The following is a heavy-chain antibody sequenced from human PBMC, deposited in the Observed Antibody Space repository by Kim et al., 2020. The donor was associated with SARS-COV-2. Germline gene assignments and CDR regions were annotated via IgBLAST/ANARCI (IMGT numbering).Heavy chain of an antibody. CDR2: ISWNSGSI. J-gene: IGHJ6*02. CDR3: AKDMSSSGWYFPYYYYYGIDV. CDR1: GFTFDDYA. D-gene: IGHD6-19*01. V-gene: IGHV3-9*01. Sequence: GGSLRLSCAASGFTFDDYAMHWVRQAPGKGLEWVSGISWNSGSIGYSDSVKGRFTISRDNDKNSLYLQMNSLRAEDTALYYCAKDMSSSGWYFPYYYYYGIDVGGQGTTVTVSS.